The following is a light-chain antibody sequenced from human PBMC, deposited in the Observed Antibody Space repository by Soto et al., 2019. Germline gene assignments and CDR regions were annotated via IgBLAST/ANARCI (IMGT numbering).Light chain of an antibody. CDR2: TAS. CDR3: LQHNSFPRT. CDR1: QDIGVY. Sequence: DIQVTQSPAAMSASVGDRVAITCRASQDIGVYLGWFQQKAGKVPKRLIYTASSLQSGVPSRFSGSGSGTEFTLTISSLQPEDFATYYCLQHNSFPRTFGQGTKVDIK. J-gene: IGKJ1*01. V-gene: IGKV1-17*03.